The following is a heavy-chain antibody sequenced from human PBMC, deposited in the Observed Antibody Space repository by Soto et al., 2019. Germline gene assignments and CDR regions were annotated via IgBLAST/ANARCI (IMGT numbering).Heavy chain of an antibody. V-gene: IGHV2-70*01. D-gene: IGHD3-9*01. J-gene: IGHJ4*02. Sequence: ASGPTLVNPTQTLTLTCTFSGFSLSTSGMCVSGIRQPPGKALEWLALIDWDDDKYYSTSMKSRLTISKDTSKNQVVLTMTNMDPVDTATYYCARAYYDILTGYYEVPFDYWGQGTLVTVSS. CDR1: GFSLSTSGMC. CDR3: ARAYYDILTGYYEVPFDY. CDR2: IDWDDDK.